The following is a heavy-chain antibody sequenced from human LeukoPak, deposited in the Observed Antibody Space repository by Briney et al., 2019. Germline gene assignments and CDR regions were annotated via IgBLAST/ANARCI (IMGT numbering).Heavy chain of an antibody. CDR2: IYTSGST. V-gene: IGHV4-61*02. J-gene: IGHJ3*02. Sequence: SETLSLTCTVSGGSISSSSYYWSWIRQPAGKGLEWIGRIYTSGSTHYNPSLNSRVTMSVDTSKNQFSLKLSSVTAADTAVYYCARKIIATADIYAFDIWGQGTMVTVSS. CDR3: ARKIIATADIYAFDI. D-gene: IGHD6-13*01. CDR1: GGSISSSSYY.